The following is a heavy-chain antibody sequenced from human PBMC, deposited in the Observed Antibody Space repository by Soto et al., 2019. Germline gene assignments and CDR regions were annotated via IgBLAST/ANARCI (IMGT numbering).Heavy chain of an antibody. J-gene: IGHJ6*02. Sequence: SETLSLTCAVYGGSFSGYYWSWIRQPPGKGLEWIGEINHSGSTNYNPSLKSRVTISVDTSKNQFSLKLSSVTAADTAVYYCARGRRSSGWRSSHYYYYGMDVWGQGTTVTVS. CDR2: INHSGST. CDR1: GGSFSGYY. CDR3: ARGRRSSGWRSSHYYYYGMDV. D-gene: IGHD6-19*01. V-gene: IGHV4-34*01.